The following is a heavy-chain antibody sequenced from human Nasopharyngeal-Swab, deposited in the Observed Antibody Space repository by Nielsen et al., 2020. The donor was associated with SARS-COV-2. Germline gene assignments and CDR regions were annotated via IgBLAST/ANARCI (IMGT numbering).Heavy chain of an antibody. CDR1: GGSISSSSYY. J-gene: IGHJ4*02. D-gene: IGHD3-22*01. V-gene: IGHV4-61*05. CDR2: IYYSGST. Sequence: SETLSLTCTVSGGSISSSSYYWGWIRQPPGKGLEWIGYIYYSGSTNYNPSLKSRVTISVDTSKNQFSLKLSSVTAADTAVYYCARGYDSSGYYYPLDYWGQGTLVTVSS. CDR3: ARGYDSSGYYYPLDY.